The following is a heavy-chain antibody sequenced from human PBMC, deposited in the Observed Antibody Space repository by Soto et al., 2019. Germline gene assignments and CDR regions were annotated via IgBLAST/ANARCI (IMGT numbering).Heavy chain of an antibody. CDR1: GGTFSSYA. J-gene: IGHJ4*02. CDR3: ARLYSLDSGYDSIGPGGY. Sequence: GASVKVSCKASGGTFSSYAISWVRQAPGQGLEWMGGIIPIFGTANYAQKFQGRVTITADESTSTAYMELSSLRSEDTAVYYCARLYSLDSGYDSIGPGGYWGQGTLVTVSS. V-gene: IGHV1-69*13. D-gene: IGHD5-12*01. CDR2: IIPIFGTA.